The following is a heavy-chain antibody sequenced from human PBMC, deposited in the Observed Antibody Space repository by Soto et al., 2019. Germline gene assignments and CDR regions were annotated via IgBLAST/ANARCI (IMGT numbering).Heavy chain of an antibody. CDR3: ARDQEGYTYGSYFDS. V-gene: IGHV1-46*02. CDR1: GYSFNNYY. Sequence: ASVKVSCKTSGYSFNNYYMNWVRQAPGQGLEWMGIINPSDGSTTYAQKFQGRVTLTRDTSTSTVYMELSSLISEDTAVYYCARDQEGYTYGSYFDSWGQGTLVTVSS. J-gene: IGHJ4*02. D-gene: IGHD3-10*01. CDR2: INPSDGST.